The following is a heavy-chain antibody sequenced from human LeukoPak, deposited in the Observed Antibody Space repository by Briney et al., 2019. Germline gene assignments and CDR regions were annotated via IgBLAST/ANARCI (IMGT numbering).Heavy chain of an antibody. Sequence: GASVKVSCKASGYTFTSYDINWVRQATGQGLEWMGWMNPNSGNTGYAQKFQGRVTMTRNTSISTAYMELSSLRSEDTAVYYCARVHSSGGHPDYYYYYGMDVWGQGTTVTVSS. J-gene: IGHJ6*02. V-gene: IGHV1-8*01. CDR2: MNPNSGNT. CDR1: GYTFTSYD. CDR3: ARVHSSGGHPDYYYYYGMDV. D-gene: IGHD6-19*01.